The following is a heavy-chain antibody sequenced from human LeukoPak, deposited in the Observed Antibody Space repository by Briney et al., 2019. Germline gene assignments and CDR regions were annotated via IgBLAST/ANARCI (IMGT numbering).Heavy chain of an antibody. CDR1: GFTFSSYA. CDR2: IKQDGSEK. CDR3: ARAEDYLDY. J-gene: IGHJ4*02. Sequence: PGGSLRLSCAGSGFTFSSYAMSWVRQAPGKGLEWVANIKQDGSEKYYVDSVKGRFTISRDNAKNSLYLQMNSLRAEDTAVYYCARAEDYLDYWGQGTLVTVSS. V-gene: IGHV3-7*01.